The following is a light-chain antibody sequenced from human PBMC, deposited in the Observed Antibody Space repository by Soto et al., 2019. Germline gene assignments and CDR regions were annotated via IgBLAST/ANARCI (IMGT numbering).Light chain of an antibody. CDR2: WAS. J-gene: IGKJ1*01. CDR1: QRGLYSFYTKNY. CDR3: QHYYSDPPWT. V-gene: IGKV4-1*01. Sequence: DIVMTQSPDSLAVSLGERATINCRSSQRGLYSFYTKNYLGWYQQKPGQAPKLLIYWASTRESVVPDRFSGSGSGTDFTLTISSLQAEDVAVYYCQHYYSDPPWTFGQGTKVEIK.